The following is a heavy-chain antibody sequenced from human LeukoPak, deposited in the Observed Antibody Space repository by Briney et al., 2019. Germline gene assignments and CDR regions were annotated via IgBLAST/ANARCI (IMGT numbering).Heavy chain of an antibody. CDR3: ARLVDPGGSWWFDP. V-gene: IGHV1-2*04. CDR2: INPKSGGT. D-gene: IGHD3-16*01. J-gene: IGHJ5*02. CDR1: GYTFTGYY. Sequence: ASVKVSCKDSGYTFTGYYMQWVRQAPGQGVEWMGWINPKSGGTNYAQKFQGWVTMTRDTSISTAYMELSRLRSDDTAVYYCARLVDPGGSWWFDPWGQGTLVTVSS.